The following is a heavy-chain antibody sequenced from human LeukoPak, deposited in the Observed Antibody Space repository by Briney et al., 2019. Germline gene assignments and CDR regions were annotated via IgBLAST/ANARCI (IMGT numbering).Heavy chain of an antibody. J-gene: IGHJ4*02. V-gene: IGHV1-69*05. D-gene: IGHD6-19*01. Sequence: ASVTVSCTASGGTFSSYAISWVRQAPGQGLEWMGGIIPIFGTANYAQKLQGRVTMTTDTSTSTAYMELRSLRSDDTAVYYCARESSGWYYIDYWGQGTLVTVSS. CDR3: ARESSGWYYIDY. CDR1: GGTFSSYA. CDR2: IIPIFGTA.